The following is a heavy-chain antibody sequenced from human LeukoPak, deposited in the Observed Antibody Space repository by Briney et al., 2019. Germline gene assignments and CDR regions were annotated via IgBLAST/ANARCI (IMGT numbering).Heavy chain of an antibody. CDR1: GGTFSSYT. CDR3: ASYSSSSGCLDY. D-gene: IGHD6-6*01. J-gene: IGHJ4*02. Sequence: SMKVSCKAPGGTFSSYTISWVRQAPGQGLEWMGRIIPILGIANYAQKFQGRVTITADKSTSTAYMELSSLRSEDTAVYYCASYSSSSGCLDYWGQGTLVTVSS. V-gene: IGHV1-69*02. CDR2: IIPILGIA.